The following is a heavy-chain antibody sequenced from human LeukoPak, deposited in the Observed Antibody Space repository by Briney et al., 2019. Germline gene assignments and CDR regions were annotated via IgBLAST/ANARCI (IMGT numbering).Heavy chain of an antibody. D-gene: IGHD6-19*01. V-gene: IGHV1-69*02. CDR2: TIPILGIA. Sequence: SSVKVSCKASGGTFSSYTNSWVRQAPGQGLEWMGRTIPILGIANYAQKFQGRVTITADKSTSTAYMELSSLRSEDTAVYYCARSIAVAGSLYWGQGTLVTVSS. CDR1: GGTFSSYT. J-gene: IGHJ4*02. CDR3: ARSIAVAGSLY.